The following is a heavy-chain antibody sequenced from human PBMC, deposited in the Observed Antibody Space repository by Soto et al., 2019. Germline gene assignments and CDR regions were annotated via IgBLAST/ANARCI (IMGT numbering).Heavy chain of an antibody. CDR3: AKALGELSPESYDH. CDR1: GFTFSSYG. CDR2: ISYDGSNQ. Sequence: QVQLVESGGGVVQPGRSLRLSCAASGFTFSSYGMHWVRQAPGKGLEWVAIISYDGSNQYYADSVKGRFTISRDNSKNTLFLQMNSLRPEDTAVYYCAKALGELSPESYDHRGQGILVTVSS. V-gene: IGHV3-30*18. J-gene: IGHJ4*02. D-gene: IGHD3-16*02.